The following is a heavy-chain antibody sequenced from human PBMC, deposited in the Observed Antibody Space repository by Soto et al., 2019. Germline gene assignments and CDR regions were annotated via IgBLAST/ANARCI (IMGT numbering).Heavy chain of an antibody. V-gene: IGHV1-18*01. CDR3: ARDLSRSSWHTETWFDP. D-gene: IGHD6-13*01. CDR1: GYTFTSYG. J-gene: IGHJ5*02. Sequence: ASVKVSCKASGYTFTSYGISWVRQAPGQGLEWMGWISAYNGNTNYAQKLQGRVTMTTDTSTSTAYMELRSLRSDDTAVYYCARDLSRSSWHTETWFDPWGQGTLVTVSS. CDR2: ISAYNGNT.